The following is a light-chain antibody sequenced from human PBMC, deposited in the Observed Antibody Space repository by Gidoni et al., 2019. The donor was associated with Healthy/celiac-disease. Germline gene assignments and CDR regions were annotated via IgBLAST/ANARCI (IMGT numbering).Light chain of an antibody. CDR3: QQSYSTPPR. CDR2: AAS. V-gene: IGKV1-39*01. CDR1: QRISSY. Sequence: IQMTQSPSSLSASVGDRVTITCRASQRISSYLNWYQQNPGKAPKLLIYAASSLQSGVPSRFSGSGSGTDFTLTISSLQPEDFATYYCQQSYSTPPRFGQXTRLEIK. J-gene: IGKJ5*01.